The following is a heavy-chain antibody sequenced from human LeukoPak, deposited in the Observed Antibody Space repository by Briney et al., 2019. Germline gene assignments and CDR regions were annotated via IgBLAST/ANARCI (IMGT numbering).Heavy chain of an antibody. Sequence: GGSLRLSCAASGFTFSSYSMNWVRQAPGKGLEWVSYISSSTTIYYADSVKGRFTISRDNAKNSLYLQMNSLRAEDTAVYYCARDRAQPGYWGQGTLVTVSS. J-gene: IGHJ4*02. CDR1: GFTFSSYS. D-gene: IGHD5-18*01. V-gene: IGHV3-48*01. CDR3: ARDRAQPGY. CDR2: ISSSTTI.